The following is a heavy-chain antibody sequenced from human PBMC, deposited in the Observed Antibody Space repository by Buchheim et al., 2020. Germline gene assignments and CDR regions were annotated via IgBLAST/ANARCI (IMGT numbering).Heavy chain of an antibody. V-gene: IGHV3-33*01. CDR3: ARGPMATNFYYFDY. J-gene: IGHJ4*02. D-gene: IGHD5-24*01. Sequence: QVQLVESGGGVVQPGRSLRLSCAASGFTFSSYGMHWVRQAPGKGLEWVAVIWYDGSNKYYADSVKGRFTISRDNSKNTLYLQMNSLRAEDTAVYYCARGPMATNFYYFDYWGQGTL. CDR1: GFTFSSYG. CDR2: IWYDGSNK.